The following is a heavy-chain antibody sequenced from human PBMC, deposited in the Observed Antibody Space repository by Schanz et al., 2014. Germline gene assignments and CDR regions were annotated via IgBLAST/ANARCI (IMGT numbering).Heavy chain of an antibody. J-gene: IGHJ4*02. CDR1: GVTFSSYA. CDR2: ISGSGAST. CDR3: ARDGDFDY. Sequence: EVLLLESGGRVERPGGSLRLSCVASGVTFSSYAMSWVRQASGKGLEWVSAISGSGASTYYADSVKGRFTISRDNSKNTLFLQMSSLRAEDTAVYYCARDGDFDYWGQGTLVTVSS. V-gene: IGHV3-23*01.